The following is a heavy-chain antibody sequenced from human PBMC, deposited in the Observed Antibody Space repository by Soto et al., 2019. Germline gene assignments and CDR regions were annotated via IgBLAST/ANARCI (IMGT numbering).Heavy chain of an antibody. J-gene: IGHJ4*02. CDR3: ARHISPILASGWYDHHYFYY. D-gene: IGHD6-19*01. V-gene: IGHV4-39*01. CDR1: RGSISSSSYY. Sequence: SETLSLTCTVSRGSISSSSYYWGWIRQPPGTGLEWIGSIYYRGSTYYNPSLKSRVSISVDTSKNQFSLNLSSVTSADTAVYYCARHISPILASGWYDHHYFYYWGRGTLCAVAS. CDR2: IYYRGST.